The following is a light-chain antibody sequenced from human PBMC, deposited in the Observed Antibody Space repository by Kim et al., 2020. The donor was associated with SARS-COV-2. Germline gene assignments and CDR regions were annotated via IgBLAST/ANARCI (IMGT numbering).Light chain of an antibody. CDR2: GAS. CDR1: QSISSNY. V-gene: IGKV3-20*01. Sequence: SPGERATLSCRASQSISSNYVAWHQQKPGQAPRLLIHGASSRATGIPDRFSGSGSGTDCTLTINRLEPEDFAVFYYQQYGSSPPTFGQGTKVDIK. J-gene: IGKJ1*01. CDR3: QQYGSSPPT.